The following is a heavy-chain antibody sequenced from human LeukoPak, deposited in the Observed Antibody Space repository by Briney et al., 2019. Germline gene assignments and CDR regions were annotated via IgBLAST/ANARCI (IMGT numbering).Heavy chain of an antibody. D-gene: IGHD3-9*01. J-gene: IGHJ4*02. CDR3: ARDRRYFDY. CDR1: GYTFTSYD. V-gene: IGHV1-8*03. CDR2: MNPNSANT. Sequence: GGSVSVSCKASGYTFTSYDINWVGQAPGQGLEWMGWMNPNSANTGYAQKLQGRVTITRNTSISTAYMELSSLRSEDTAVYYCARDRRYFDYWGQGTLVTVSS.